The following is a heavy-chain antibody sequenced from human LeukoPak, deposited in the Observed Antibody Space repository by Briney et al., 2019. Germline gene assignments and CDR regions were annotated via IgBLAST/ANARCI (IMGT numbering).Heavy chain of an antibody. Sequence: GGSLRLSCAAPGFTFDDYAMHWVRQAPGKGLEWVSGISGSGGSTYYADSVKGRFTISRDNSKNTLYLQMNSLRAEDTAVYYCAKDPFGIAAAGTFDYWGQGTLVTVSS. V-gene: IGHV3-23*01. CDR2: ISGSGGST. J-gene: IGHJ4*02. CDR1: GFTFDDYA. CDR3: AKDPFGIAAAGTFDY. D-gene: IGHD6-13*01.